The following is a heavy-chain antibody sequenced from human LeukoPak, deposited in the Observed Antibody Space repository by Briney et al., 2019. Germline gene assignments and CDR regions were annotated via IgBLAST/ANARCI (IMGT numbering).Heavy chain of an antibody. V-gene: IGHV3-30-3*01. CDR3: ASIIRGSRDY. Sequence: GGSLRLSCAASGFTFSSYAMHWVRQAPGKGLEWVAVISYDGSNKYYADSVKGRFTISRDNSKNMLYLQMNSLRAEDTALYYCASIIRGSRDYWGQGTLVTVSS. D-gene: IGHD1-26*01. J-gene: IGHJ4*02. CDR2: ISYDGSNK. CDR1: GFTFSSYA.